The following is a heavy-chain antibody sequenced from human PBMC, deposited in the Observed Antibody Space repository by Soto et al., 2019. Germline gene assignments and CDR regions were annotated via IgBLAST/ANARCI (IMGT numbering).Heavy chain of an antibody. D-gene: IGHD3-10*01. CDR1: GGTFGTFP. CDR2: FVPMFGTP. V-gene: IGHV1-69*06. Sequence: QVHLVQSGAEVRQPGSSLRVSCKATGGTFGTFPISWMRQAPGQGLEWMGGFVPMFGTPRYAQKFQDRVSITADISTSTAYLELSSLRSDDTAVYYCARCRAAPASTESPYGHYGHPDHYLYGMDVWGQGTTATVSS. J-gene: IGHJ6*01. CDR3: ARCRAAPASTESPYGHYGHPDHYLYGMDV.